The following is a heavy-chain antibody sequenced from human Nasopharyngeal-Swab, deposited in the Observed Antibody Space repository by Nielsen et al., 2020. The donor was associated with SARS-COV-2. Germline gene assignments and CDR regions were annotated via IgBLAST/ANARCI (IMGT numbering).Heavy chain of an antibody. V-gene: IGHV4-59*01. CDR2: IYYSGST. CDR1: GGSISSYY. J-gene: IGHJ5*02. CDR3: ARSKAAHNWFAP. Sequence: AETLSLTCTVSGGSISSYYWSWIRQPPGKGLEWIGYIYYSGSTNYNPSLKSRLTISVDTSKNQFSLKLSSVTAADTAVYYCARSKAAHNWFAPWGQGPLVTVSS. D-gene: IGHD6-6*01.